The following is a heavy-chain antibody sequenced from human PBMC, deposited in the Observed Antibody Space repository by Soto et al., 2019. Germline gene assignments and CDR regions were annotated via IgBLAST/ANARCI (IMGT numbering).Heavy chain of an antibody. V-gene: IGHV4-31*03. Sequence: QVQLQESGPGLVKPSQTLSLTCTVSGGSISSGGYYWSCIRQHPGKGLEWIGYIYYSGSTYYNPSLKSRVTISVDTSKNQFSLKLSSVTAADTAVYYCARDCRLKDSSGYFNWFDPWGQGTLVTVSS. CDR1: GGSISSGGYY. CDR3: ARDCRLKDSSGYFNWFDP. J-gene: IGHJ5*02. CDR2: IYYSGST. D-gene: IGHD3-22*01.